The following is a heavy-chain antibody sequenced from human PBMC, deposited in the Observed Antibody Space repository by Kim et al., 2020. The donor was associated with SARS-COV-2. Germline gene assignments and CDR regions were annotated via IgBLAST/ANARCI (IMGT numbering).Heavy chain of an antibody. J-gene: IGHJ4*02. CDR3: ARRAGGFGEVQFDY. CDR1: GGSISNYY. V-gene: IGHV4-59*08. CDR2: IHYSGNT. D-gene: IGHD3-10*01. Sequence: SETLSLTCTVSGGSISNYYWFWIRQPPGGGLEWLAEIHYSGNTDHNPSLRSRLTISIDTSQNQFSLSLTSVTAADTAVYYCARRAGGFGEVQFDYWGQGTLVTVSS.